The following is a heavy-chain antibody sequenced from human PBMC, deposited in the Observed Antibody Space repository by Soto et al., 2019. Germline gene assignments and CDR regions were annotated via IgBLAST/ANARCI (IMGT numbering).Heavy chain of an antibody. V-gene: IGHV4-30-2*01. CDR2: IYHSGST. J-gene: IGHJ5*02. CDR3: VRVPGP. Sequence: QLQLQVSGSGLVKPSQTLSLTCVVSGGSISSGGYSWSWIRQPPGKGLEWIGYIYHSGSTYYNPSLKSRVTISVDRSKNQFSLKLSSGTAADTAVYYCVRVPGPWGQGTLVTVSS. CDR1: GGSISSGGYS.